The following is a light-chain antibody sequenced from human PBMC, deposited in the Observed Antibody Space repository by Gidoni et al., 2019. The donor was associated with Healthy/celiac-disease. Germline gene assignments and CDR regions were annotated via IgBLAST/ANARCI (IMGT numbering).Light chain of an antibody. V-gene: IGKV3-11*01. CDR1: QSVSSY. CDR2: DAS. CDR3: QQRSNWPPASIT. J-gene: IGKJ5*01. Sequence: EIVLTQSPATLSLSPGERATLSCRASQSVSSYLAWYQQKPGQAPRLLIYDASNRATGIPARFSGSGYGTDFTLTISSLEPEDFAVYYCQQRSNWPPASITFGQGTRLEIK.